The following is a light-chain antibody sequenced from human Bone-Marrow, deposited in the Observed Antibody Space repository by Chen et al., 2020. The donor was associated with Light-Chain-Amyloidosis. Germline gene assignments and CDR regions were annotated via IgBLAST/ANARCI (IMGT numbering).Light chain of an antibody. V-gene: IGKV3-11*01. J-gene: IGKJ4*01. CDR3: QHRINWPLT. Sequence: EIVLTQSPATLYLSPGERATLSCRPSQSVAGYLAWYQQKPGQSPRLLINDASNRAAGIPARLSGSGSGTDFTLTISSLEPEDVAIYHCQHRINWPLTFGGGTRVE. CDR1: QSVAGY. CDR2: DAS.